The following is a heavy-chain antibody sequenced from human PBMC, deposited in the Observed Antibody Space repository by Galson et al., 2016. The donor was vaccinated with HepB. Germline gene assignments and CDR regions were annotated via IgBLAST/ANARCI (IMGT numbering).Heavy chain of an antibody. Sequence: SVKVSCKASGYRFPTYGISWVRQAPGQGLEWLGWISANSGNTIYAQKFQDRVTMTRDTSASTVYMDLRSLRSDDTAVYYCARVRKVIVVGDAFDIWGQGTMVTVSS. D-gene: IGHD3-16*02. V-gene: IGHV1-18*04. CDR1: GYRFPTYG. CDR2: ISANSGNT. CDR3: ARVRKVIVVGDAFDI. J-gene: IGHJ3*02.